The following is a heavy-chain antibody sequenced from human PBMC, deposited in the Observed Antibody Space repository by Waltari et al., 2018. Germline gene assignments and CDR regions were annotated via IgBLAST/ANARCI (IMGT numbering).Heavy chain of an antibody. CDR2: MNPNSGNT. V-gene: IGHV1-8*01. Sequence: QVQLVQSGAEVKKPGASVKVSCKASGYTFTSYDINWVRQATGQGLEWMGWMNPNSGNTGYAQKFQGRVTMTRNTSISTAYMELSSLRSEDTAVYYCARALLVRGVIINYYGMDVWGQGTTVTVSS. CDR3: ARALLVRGVIINYYGMDV. J-gene: IGHJ6*02. D-gene: IGHD3-10*01. CDR1: GYTFTSYD.